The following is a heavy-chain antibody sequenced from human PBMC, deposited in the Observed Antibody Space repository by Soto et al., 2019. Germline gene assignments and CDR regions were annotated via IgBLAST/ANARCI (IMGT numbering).Heavy chain of an antibody. CDR3: ATYDSSDYYSGSPIGWFDP. Sequence: QVQLQESGPGLVKPSQTLSLTCTVSGGSISSGGYYWSWIRQHPGKGLEWIGYIYYSGSTYYNPSRKSRVTIAVDTSKNQFSLKLSSVTAADTAVYYCATYDSSDYYSGSPIGWFDPWGQGTLVTVSS. J-gene: IGHJ5*02. D-gene: IGHD3-22*01. V-gene: IGHV4-31*03. CDR2: IYYSGST. CDR1: GGSISSGGYY.